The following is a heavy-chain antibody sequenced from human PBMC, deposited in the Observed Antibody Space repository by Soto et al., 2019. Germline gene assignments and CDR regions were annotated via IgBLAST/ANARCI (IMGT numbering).Heavy chain of an antibody. J-gene: IGHJ6*02. Sequence: QVQLVQSGAEVKKPGSSVKVSCKASGGTLSSYAISWVRQAPGQGLEWLGGIIPIFGTANYAQKFQGRVTITADESTSTAYMELSSLRSEDTAVYYCARVGNVMAGTARTYYYYYGMDVWGQGTTVTVSS. CDR1: GGTLSSYA. CDR2: IIPIFGTA. V-gene: IGHV1-69*12. D-gene: IGHD6-19*01. CDR3: ARVGNVMAGTARTYYYYYGMDV.